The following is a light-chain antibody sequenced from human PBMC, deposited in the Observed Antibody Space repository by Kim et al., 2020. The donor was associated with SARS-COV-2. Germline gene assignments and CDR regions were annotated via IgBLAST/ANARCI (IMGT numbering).Light chain of an antibody. CDR3: QKYNSAPRT. V-gene: IGKV1-27*01. Sequence: DIQMTQSPSSLSASVGDRVTITCLASQAISNHLAWYQLKPGKVPRLLVYGAFTLQSGVPSRFSGGRSGTDFTLTISSLQPEDVATYYCQKYNSAPRTFGQGTKVDIK. CDR2: GAF. CDR1: QAISNH. J-gene: IGKJ1*01.